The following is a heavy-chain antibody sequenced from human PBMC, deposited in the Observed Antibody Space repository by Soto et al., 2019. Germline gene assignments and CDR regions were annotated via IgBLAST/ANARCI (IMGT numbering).Heavy chain of an antibody. CDR2: ISAYNGNT. J-gene: IGHJ6*03. V-gene: IGHV1-18*01. Sequence: ASVKVSCKASGYTFTSYGISWVRKAPGQGLEWMGWISAYNGNTNYAQKLQGRVTMTTDTSTSTAYMELRSLRSDDTAVYYCARVYCSGGSCYLGFGWYYYYMDVWGKGTTVTVSS. CDR3: ARVYCSGGSCYLGFGWYYYYMDV. CDR1: GYTFTSYG. D-gene: IGHD2-15*01.